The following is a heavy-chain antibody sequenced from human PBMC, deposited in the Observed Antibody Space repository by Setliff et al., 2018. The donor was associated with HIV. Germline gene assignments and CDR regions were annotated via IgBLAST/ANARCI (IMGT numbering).Heavy chain of an antibody. Sequence: PGESLKISCKASGYTFTHYWIGWVLQMPGKGLEWMGFVYPGDSDSRYSPSLQGQVTISAGTSLKTAHLQWSSLKASDTATYFCVRLNRGSTWSIASDRGFFDPWGQGTLVTVSS. CDR2: VYPGDSDS. V-gene: IGHV5-51*01. D-gene: IGHD3-10*01. CDR1: GYTFTHYW. CDR3: VRLNRGSTWSIASDRGFFDP. J-gene: IGHJ5*02.